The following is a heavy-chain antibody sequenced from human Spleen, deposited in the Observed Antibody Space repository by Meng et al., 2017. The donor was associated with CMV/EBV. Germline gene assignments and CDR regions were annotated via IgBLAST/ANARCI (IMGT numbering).Heavy chain of an antibody. J-gene: IGHJ5*02. D-gene: IGHD6-19*01. V-gene: IGHV3-30*02. Sequence: GGSLRLSCTASGPTFSDFSFHWVRQAPGKGLEWVAFIRFDGSDKYYTDSLKGRFTVSRDNSKNSVSLELKSLRPEDTAVYYCAKARVVGWVTSGWYFDWFDAWGQGAPVTVS. CDR2: IRFDGSDK. CDR1: GPTFSDFS. CDR3: AKARVVGWVTSGWYFDWFDA.